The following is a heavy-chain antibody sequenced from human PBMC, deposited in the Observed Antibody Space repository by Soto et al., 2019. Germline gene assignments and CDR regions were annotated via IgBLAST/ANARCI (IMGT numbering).Heavy chain of an antibody. J-gene: IGHJ5*02. CDR1: GFTLGDSY. D-gene: IGHD2-15*01. CDR3: VRGSGGGLFDP. Sequence: VGCRRLSCAGSGFTLGDSYMSWNRQAPGKGLQWRSCISTGSRYPAYADSVKGRFTISRDNAKRSLCLQMMSLTAEDTAIYYCVRGSGGGLFDPWGQGTMVTVSS. V-gene: IGHV3-11*06. CDR2: ISTGSRYP.